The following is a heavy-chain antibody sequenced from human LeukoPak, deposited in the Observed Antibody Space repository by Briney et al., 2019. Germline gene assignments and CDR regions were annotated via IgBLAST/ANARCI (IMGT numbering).Heavy chain of an antibody. J-gene: IGHJ6*02. CDR1: GGSFSGYY. CDR3: ARRRYSYGYTGYYYYGMDV. CDR2: INHSGST. D-gene: IGHD5-18*01. Sequence: PETLSLTCAVYGGSFSGYYWSWIRQPPGKGLEWIGEINHSGSTNYNPSLKSRVTISVDTSKNQFSLKLSSVTAADTAVYYCARRRYSYGYTGYYYYGMDVWGQGTTVTVSS. V-gene: IGHV4-34*01.